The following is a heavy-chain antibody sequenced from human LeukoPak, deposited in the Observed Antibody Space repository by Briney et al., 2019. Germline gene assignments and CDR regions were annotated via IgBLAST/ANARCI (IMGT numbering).Heavy chain of an antibody. V-gene: IGHV4-31*03. CDR3: ARDRGSNWGSYYYYGMDV. CDR1: GGSVSSGGYY. Sequence: SETLSLTCTVSGGSVSSGGYYWSWIRQHPGKGLEWIGYIYYSGSTYYNPSLKSRVTISVDTSKNQFSLKLSSVTAADTAVYYCARDRGSNWGSYYYYGMDVWGQGTTVTVSS. D-gene: IGHD7-27*01. J-gene: IGHJ6*02. CDR2: IYYSGST.